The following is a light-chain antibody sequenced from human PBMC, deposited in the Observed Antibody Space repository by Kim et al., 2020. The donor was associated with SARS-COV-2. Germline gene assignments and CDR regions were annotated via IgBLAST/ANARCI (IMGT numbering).Light chain of an antibody. Sequence: SYELTQPLSVSVALGQTARITCGGNNIGSKNVHWYQQKPGQAPVLVIYRDSNRPSGIPERFSGSNSGNTATLTISRAQAGDEADYYCQVWDSRNWVFGGGTKLTVL. V-gene: IGLV3-9*01. CDR3: QVWDSRNWV. J-gene: IGLJ3*02. CDR1: NIGSKN. CDR2: RDS.